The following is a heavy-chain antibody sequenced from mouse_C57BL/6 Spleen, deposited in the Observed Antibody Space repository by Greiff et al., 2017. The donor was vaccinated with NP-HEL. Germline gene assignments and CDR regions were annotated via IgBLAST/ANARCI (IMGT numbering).Heavy chain of an antibody. CDR1: GYTFTDYY. V-gene: IGHV1-19*01. CDR2: INPYNGGT. D-gene: IGHD2-4*01. Sequence: EVQLQQSGPVLVKPGASVKMSCKASGYTFTDYYMNWVKQSHGKSLEWIGVINPYNGGTSYNQKFKGKATLTVDKSSSTAYMELNSLTSEDSAVYYCARRDDYDDASYYAMDYWGQGTSVTVSS. CDR3: ARRDDYDDASYYAMDY. J-gene: IGHJ4*01.